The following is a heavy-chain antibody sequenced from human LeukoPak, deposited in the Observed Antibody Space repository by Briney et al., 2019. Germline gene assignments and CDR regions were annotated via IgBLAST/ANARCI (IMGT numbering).Heavy chain of an antibody. V-gene: IGHV4-61*02. CDR2: IYTSGST. Sequence: PSETLSLTCTVSGNSISSGDNYWSWIRQPAGKGLEWIGRIYTSGSTYYNPSLKSRVTISVDTSKNQFSLKLSSVTAADTAVYYCARGSDGITGTNFDWFDPWGQGTLVTVSS. CDR1: GNSISSGDNY. J-gene: IGHJ5*02. CDR3: ARGSDGITGTNFDWFDP. D-gene: IGHD1-7*01.